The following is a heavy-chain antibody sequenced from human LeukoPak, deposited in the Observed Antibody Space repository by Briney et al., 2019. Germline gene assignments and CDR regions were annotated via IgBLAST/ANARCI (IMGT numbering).Heavy chain of an antibody. J-gene: IGHJ4*02. CDR2: IIPILGIA. CDR3: ASRYCSGGSCYEDYFDY. CDR1: GGTFSSYA. D-gene: IGHD2-15*01. V-gene: IGHV1-69*04. Sequence: SVKVSCKASGGTFSSYAISWVRQAPGQGLEGMGRIIPILGIANYAQKFQGRVTITADKSTSTAYMELSSLRSEDTAVYYCASRYCSGGSCYEDYFDYWGQGTLVTVSS.